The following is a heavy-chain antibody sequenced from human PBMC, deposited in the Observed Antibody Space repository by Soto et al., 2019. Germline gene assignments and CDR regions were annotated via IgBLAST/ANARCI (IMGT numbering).Heavy chain of an antibody. CDR1: GGSISSSSYY. CDR3: ASYFRGVGYSYGLNYYYGMDV. V-gene: IGHV4-39*01. CDR2: IYYSGTT. Sequence: PSETLSLTCTVSGGSISSSSYYWGWIRQPPGKGLEWIGSIYYSGTTYYNPSLKSRVTISIDTSKNQFSLKLSSVTAADTAVYYCASYFRGVGYSYGLNYYYGMDVWGQGTTVTVSS. D-gene: IGHD5-18*01. J-gene: IGHJ6*02.